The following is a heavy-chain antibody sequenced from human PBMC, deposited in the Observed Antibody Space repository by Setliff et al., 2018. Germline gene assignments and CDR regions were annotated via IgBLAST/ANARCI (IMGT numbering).Heavy chain of an antibody. J-gene: IGHJ5*02. V-gene: IGHV1-69*05. CDR3: ARSPAVLGIVYLDP. Sequence: ASVKVSCKASGDSFSNYAISWVRQAPGQGLEWMGGIIPMFGTPAYTQKFQDRVTITTDESTSTAYMELNSLTSEDTAVYYCARSPAVLGIVYLDPWGQGTLVTVSS. D-gene: IGHD2-15*01. CDR1: GDSFSNYA. CDR2: IIPMFGTP.